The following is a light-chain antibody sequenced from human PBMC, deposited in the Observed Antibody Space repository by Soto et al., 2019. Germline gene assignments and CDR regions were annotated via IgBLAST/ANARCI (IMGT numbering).Light chain of an antibody. CDR1: SGHNTYI. CDR3: ETWDTNTRV. Sequence: QPVLTQSSSASASLGSSVKLTCTLTSGHNTYIIAWHQQQSGKAPRYLMKLEGSGSYNKGSGVPDRFSGSSSGADRYLTISNLQFEDEADYYCETWDTNTRVFGGGTKLTVL. CDR2: LEGSGSY. V-gene: IGLV4-60*02. J-gene: IGLJ2*01.